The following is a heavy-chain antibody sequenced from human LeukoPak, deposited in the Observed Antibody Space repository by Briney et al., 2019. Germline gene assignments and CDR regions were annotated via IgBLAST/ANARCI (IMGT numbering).Heavy chain of an antibody. D-gene: IGHD6-13*01. CDR2: IYNSGST. V-gene: IGHV4-4*07. Sequence: SETLSLTCTVSGGSISSYYWSWIRQPAGKGLEWIGHIYNSGSTNYNPSLKGRVTMSVATSKNQFSLHLSSVTAADTAVYYCAISAFLVTAPGLYYFDYWGQGTLVAVSS. CDR3: AISAFLVTAPGLYYFDY. CDR1: GGSISSYY. J-gene: IGHJ4*02.